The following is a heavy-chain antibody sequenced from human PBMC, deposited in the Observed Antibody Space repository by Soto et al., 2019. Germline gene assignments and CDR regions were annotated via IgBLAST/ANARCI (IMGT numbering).Heavy chain of an antibody. CDR2: INHSGST. CDR1: GGSFSGYY. V-gene: IGHV4-34*01. Sequence: SETLSLTCAVYGGSFSGYYWSWIRQPPGKGLEWIGEINHSGSTNHNPSLKSRVTISVDTSKNQFSLKLSSVTAADTAVYYCARTVLGPDLWADSFVDYYYYMDVWGQGTTVTVSS. CDR3: ARTVLGPDLWADSFVDYYYYMDV. D-gene: IGHD3-16*01. J-gene: IGHJ6*03.